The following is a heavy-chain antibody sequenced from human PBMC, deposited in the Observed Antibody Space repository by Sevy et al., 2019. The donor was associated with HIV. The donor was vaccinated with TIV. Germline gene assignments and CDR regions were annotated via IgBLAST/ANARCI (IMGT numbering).Heavy chain of an antibody. Sequence: GGSLRLSCAASGFTFSSYGMHWVRQAPGKGLEWVSVISYDGSNKYYADSVKGRFTISRDNSKNTLYLQMNSLRAEDTDVYYCAKDLSYYGSGSFFDYWGQGTLVTVSS. D-gene: IGHD3-10*01. CDR3: AKDLSYYGSGSFFDY. J-gene: IGHJ4*02. CDR2: ISYDGSNK. V-gene: IGHV3-30*18. CDR1: GFTFSSYG.